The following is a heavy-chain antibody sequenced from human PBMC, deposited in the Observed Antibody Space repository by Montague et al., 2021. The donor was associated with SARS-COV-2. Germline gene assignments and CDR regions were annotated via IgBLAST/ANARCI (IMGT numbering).Heavy chain of an antibody. CDR1: GGSISSGGYY. J-gene: IGHJ5*02. CDR2: IYYSGST. CDR3: ARDRRTITMVRGVTHWFDP. V-gene: IGHV4-31*03. D-gene: IGHD3-10*01. Sequence: TLSLTCTVSGGSISSGGYYWSWIRQHPGKGLEWIGYIYYSGSTYYNPSLKGRVTISVDTSKNQFSLKLSSVTAADTAVYYCARDRRTITMVRGVTHWFDPWGQGTLVTVSS.